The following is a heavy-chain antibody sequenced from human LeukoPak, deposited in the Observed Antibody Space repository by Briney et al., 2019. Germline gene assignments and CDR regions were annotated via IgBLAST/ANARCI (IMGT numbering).Heavy chain of an antibody. CDR2: INHSGST. CDR3: ARWWGYSYGH. J-gene: IGHJ4*02. V-gene: IGHV4-34*01. D-gene: IGHD5-18*01. CDR1: GGSSSGHY. Sequence: SETLSLTCAVYGGSSSGHYWSWIRQPPGKGLEWIGEINHSGSTNYNPSLKSRVTISVDTSKNQFSLKLSSVTAADTAVYYCARWWGYSYGHWGQGTLVTVSS.